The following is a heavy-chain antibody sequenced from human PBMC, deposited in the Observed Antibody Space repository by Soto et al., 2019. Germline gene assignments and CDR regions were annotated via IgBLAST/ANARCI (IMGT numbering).Heavy chain of an antibody. V-gene: IGHV3-48*02. CDR3: ARVVVVIPPGYYYAMDV. D-gene: IGHD3-22*01. J-gene: IGHJ6*02. Sequence: GGSLRLSCVASGFTFSSFHMNWVRQAPGRGLEWVAYITSSSDTIYYSDSVKGRFTISRDNGKNSLFLQMNSLRDEDTAVYYFARVVVVIPPGYYYAMDVWGQGTTVTVSS. CDR1: GFTFSSFH. CDR2: ITSSSDTI.